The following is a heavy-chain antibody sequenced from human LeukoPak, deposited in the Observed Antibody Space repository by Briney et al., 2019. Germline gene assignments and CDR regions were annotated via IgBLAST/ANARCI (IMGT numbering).Heavy chain of an antibody. CDR2: INSDGSDT. D-gene: IGHD4-11*01. J-gene: IGHJ3*02. CDR3: VRLTTGNPLDI. V-gene: IGHV3-74*01. Sequence: GGSLRLSCAASRFTFSTSWMHWVRQAPGKGLVWVSRINSDGSDTTSADFVKGRFTISRDNAKNTLYLQMNSLRAEDTAVYYCVRLTTGNPLDIWRQGTMVTVSS. CDR1: RFTFSTSW.